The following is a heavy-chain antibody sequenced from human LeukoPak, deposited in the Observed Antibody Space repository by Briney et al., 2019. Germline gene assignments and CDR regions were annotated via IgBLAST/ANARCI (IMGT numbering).Heavy chain of an antibody. V-gene: IGHV4-38-2*02. D-gene: IGHD6-13*01. J-gene: IGHJ4*02. CDR3: AIPSIAAAGSFDY. CDR1: GYSISSGYY. Sequence: PSETLSLTCTVSGYSISSGYYWGWIRQPPGKGLEWIGEIYHSGSTNYNPSLKSRVAISVDKSKNQFSLKLSSVTAADTAVYYCAIPSIAAAGSFDYWGQGTLVTVSS. CDR2: IYHSGST.